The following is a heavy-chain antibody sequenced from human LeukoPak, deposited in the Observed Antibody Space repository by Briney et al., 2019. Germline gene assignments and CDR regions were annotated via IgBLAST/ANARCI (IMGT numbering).Heavy chain of an antibody. CDR3: ARLLYNWNYVIDY. D-gene: IGHD1-7*01. J-gene: IGHJ4*02. Sequence: SETLSLTCTVSGGSISSYYWSWIRQPPGKGLEWIGYIYYSGSTNYNPSLKSRVTMSVETSKIQFSLRLSSVTAADTAVYYCARLLYNWNYVIDYWGQGTLVTVSS. CDR1: GGSISSYY. CDR2: IYYSGST. V-gene: IGHV4-59*01.